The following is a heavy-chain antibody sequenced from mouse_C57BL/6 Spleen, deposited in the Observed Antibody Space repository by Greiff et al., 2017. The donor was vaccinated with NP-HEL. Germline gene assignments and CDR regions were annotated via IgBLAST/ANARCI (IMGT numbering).Heavy chain of an antibody. CDR2: IDPSDSYT. CDR1: GYTFTSYW. CDR3: ARRTVARYFDV. Sequence: QVQLQQPGAELVMPGASVKLSCKASGYTFTSYWLHWVKRRPGQGLEWIGEIDPSDSYTNYNQKFKGKSTLTVDKSSSTAYMQLSSLTSEDSAVYYCARRTVARYFDVWGTGTTVTVSS. V-gene: IGHV1-69*01. D-gene: IGHD1-1*01. J-gene: IGHJ1*03.